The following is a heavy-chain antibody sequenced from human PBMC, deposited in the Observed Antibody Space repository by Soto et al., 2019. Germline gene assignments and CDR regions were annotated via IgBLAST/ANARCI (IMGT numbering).Heavy chain of an antibody. J-gene: IGHJ4*02. CDR3: ARGRYGDY. CDR1: GYAFTTYG. Sequence: QVHLVQSGAEVKKPGASVKVSCKGSGYAFTTYGITWVRQAPGQGLEWMGWISAHNGNTNYAQKLQGRVTVPRDTSTSPAYMELRSLRSGDTAVYYCARGRYGDYWGQGALVTVSS. D-gene: IGHD1-1*01. V-gene: IGHV1-18*01. CDR2: ISAHNGNT.